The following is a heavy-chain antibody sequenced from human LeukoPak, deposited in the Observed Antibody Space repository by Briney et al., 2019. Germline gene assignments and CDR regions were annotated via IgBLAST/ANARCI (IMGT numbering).Heavy chain of an antibody. D-gene: IGHD3-22*01. J-gene: IGHJ4*02. CDR1: GFTVSSNY. Sequence: GGPLRLSCKVSGFTVSSNYMSWVRQAPGKGLEWVSIIYSVGDTFYADSVKGRFTISRDNSKNTLYLQMNSLGAEDTAVYYCAKDVYYYDSSGYSDFWGQGTLVTVSS. CDR2: IYSVGDT. V-gene: IGHV3-53*01. CDR3: AKDVYYYDSSGYSDF.